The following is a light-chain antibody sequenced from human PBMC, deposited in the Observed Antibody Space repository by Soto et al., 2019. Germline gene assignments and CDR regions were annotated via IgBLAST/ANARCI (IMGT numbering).Light chain of an antibody. CDR3: QQYNNWPRT. Sequence: EIVMTQSPDTLSVSPGERAALSCRASQSVTSNLAWYQQKPGQAPRLLIYDASTRATDIPARFSGSGSGTEFTLTISSLQSEDFAVYYCQQYNNWPRTFGQGTKVDI. CDR1: QSVTSN. V-gene: IGKV3D-15*01. CDR2: DAS. J-gene: IGKJ1*01.